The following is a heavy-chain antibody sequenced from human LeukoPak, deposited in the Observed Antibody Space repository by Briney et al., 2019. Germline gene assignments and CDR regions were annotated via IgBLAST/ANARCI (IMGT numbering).Heavy chain of an antibody. Sequence: GGSLRLSCAASGFTFSSYWMSWVRQAPGKGLEWVANINKDGGEKYYVDSVKGRFTISRDDAKNSLYLQMNSLRADDTAVYYCVKDSPPRYSGSPPAYWGQGTLVTVSS. D-gene: IGHD1-26*01. CDR1: GFTFSSYW. CDR3: VKDSPPRYSGSPPAY. CDR2: INKDGGEK. V-gene: IGHV3-7*03. J-gene: IGHJ4*02.